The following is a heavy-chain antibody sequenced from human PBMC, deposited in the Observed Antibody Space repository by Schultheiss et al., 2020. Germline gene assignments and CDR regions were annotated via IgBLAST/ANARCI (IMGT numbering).Heavy chain of an antibody. D-gene: IGHD3-16*01. CDR2: IYYSGST. J-gene: IGHJ4*02. V-gene: IGHV4-59*12. Sequence: SQTLSLTCTVSGGSISSYYWSWIRQPPGKGLEWIGYIYYSGSTNYNPSLKSRVTISVDKSKNQFSLKLSSVTAADTAVYYCATLRGSLNYWGQGTLVTVSS. CDR1: GGSISSYY. CDR3: ATLRGSLNY.